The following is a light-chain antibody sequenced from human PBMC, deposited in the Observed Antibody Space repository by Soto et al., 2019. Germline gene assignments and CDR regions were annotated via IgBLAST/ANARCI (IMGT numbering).Light chain of an antibody. Sequence: EVVLTQSPGTLSLSPGERATLSCRASQSVSSNLAWYQQKPGQAPRLLMYGASTRATGIPARFSGSGSGTEYTLPISSLQSEDFAVYYCQQYNNWPLTFGGGTKVDIK. V-gene: IGKV3-15*01. CDR1: QSVSSN. J-gene: IGKJ4*01. CDR3: QQYNNWPLT. CDR2: GAS.